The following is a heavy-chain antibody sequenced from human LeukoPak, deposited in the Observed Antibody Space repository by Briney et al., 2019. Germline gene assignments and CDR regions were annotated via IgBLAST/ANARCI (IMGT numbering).Heavy chain of an antibody. Sequence: GASVKVSCKASGYTFTSYDINWVRQATGQGLEWMGCMNPNSGNTGYAQKFQGRVTITRNTSISTAYMELSSLRSEDTAVYYCARERGSVPLRDAFDIWGQGTMVTVSS. CDR1: GYTFTSYD. CDR3: ARERGSVPLRDAFDI. D-gene: IGHD4-17*01. V-gene: IGHV1-8*03. CDR2: MNPNSGNT. J-gene: IGHJ3*02.